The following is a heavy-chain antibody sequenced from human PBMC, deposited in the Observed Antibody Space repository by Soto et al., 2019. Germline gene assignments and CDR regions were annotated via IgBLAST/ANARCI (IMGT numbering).Heavy chain of an antibody. CDR1: GGSITSSY. Sequence: SATLSLTCTVAGGSITSSYWRWIRQPPGKGLEWIGYIYYSGSTNYNPSLKSRVTISVDTSKNQFSLKLSSVTAADTAVYYCARRYGVYFDYWGQGTLVTVSS. V-gene: IGHV4-59*08. CDR2: IYYSGST. CDR3: ARRYGVYFDY. J-gene: IGHJ4*02. D-gene: IGHD4-17*01.